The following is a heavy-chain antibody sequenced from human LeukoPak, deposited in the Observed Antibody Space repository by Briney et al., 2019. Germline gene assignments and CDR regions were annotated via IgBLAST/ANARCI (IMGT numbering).Heavy chain of an antibody. J-gene: IGHJ4*02. Sequence: GGSLRLSCSVSGFTFSTYVMHWVRQAPGKGLEYVSAISSNGDNTYYADSVKGRFTNSRDNSKNTLYLQMSSLRADDTAVYYCVRGTGYWGQGTLVTVSS. CDR1: GFTFSTYV. CDR2: ISSNGDNT. V-gene: IGHV3-64D*06. CDR3: VRGTGY.